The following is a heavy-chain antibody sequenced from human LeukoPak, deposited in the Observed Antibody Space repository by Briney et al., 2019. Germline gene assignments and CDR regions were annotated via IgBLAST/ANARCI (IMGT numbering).Heavy chain of an antibody. CDR2: INQDGSGN. Sequence: GGSLRLSCAASGFTFSSYWMTWVRQAPVKGLEWVASINQDGSGNYYVDSVKGRFTISRDNAENSLYLQMSSLRVEDTAVYFCARDIVVLPAAIGDSWGQGTLVTVSS. V-gene: IGHV3-7*01. CDR3: ARDIVVLPAAIGDS. D-gene: IGHD2-2*02. J-gene: IGHJ5*01. CDR1: GFTFSSYW.